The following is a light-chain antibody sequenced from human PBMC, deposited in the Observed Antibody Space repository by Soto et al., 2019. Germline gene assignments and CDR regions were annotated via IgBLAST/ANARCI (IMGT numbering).Light chain of an antibody. CDR3: QQYGSSLLT. CDR1: PSVSSSY. CDR2: GAS. J-gene: IGKJ4*01. Sequence: EIVLTQSPGTLSLSPGERATLSCRASPSVSSSYLAWYQQKPGQAPRLLIYGASSRATGIPDRFSGSGSGTEFTLTISRLEPEDFAVYYCQQYGSSLLTFGGGTKVEIK. V-gene: IGKV3-20*01.